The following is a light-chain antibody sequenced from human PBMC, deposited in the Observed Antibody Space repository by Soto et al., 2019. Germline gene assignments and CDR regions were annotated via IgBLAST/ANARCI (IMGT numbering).Light chain of an antibody. J-gene: IGKJ1*01. CDR3: QQYGSSPWT. CDR1: QPLRSRY. Sequence: EFVLTQSPATLSLSVGERATLSCRTSQPLRSRYLAWYQQKVGQAPKLLMYSASTRASGIPDRFSGSGSGTDFTLTISRLEPEDLAVYYCQQYGSSPWTFGQGTQVAVK. CDR2: SAS. V-gene: IGKV3-20*01.